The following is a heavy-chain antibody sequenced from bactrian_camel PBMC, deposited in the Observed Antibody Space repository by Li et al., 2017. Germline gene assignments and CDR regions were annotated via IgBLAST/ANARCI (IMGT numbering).Heavy chain of an antibody. D-gene: IGHD6*01. V-gene: IGHV3S25*01. CDR1: GVITSYW. J-gene: IGHJ4*01. Sequence: VESGGGSVQAGGSLRLSCQASGVITSYWMFWVRQAPGKGLEWVSAINSGGGSTYYDDSAKGRFSISRDNAKNTVYLQMSSLTPEDTAVYHCVRAASSCNECVGIWTQGTQVTVS. CDR2: INSGGGST.